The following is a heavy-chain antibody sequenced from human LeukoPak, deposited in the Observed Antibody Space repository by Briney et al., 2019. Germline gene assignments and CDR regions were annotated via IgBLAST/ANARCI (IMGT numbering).Heavy chain of an antibody. Sequence: ASVKVSCKASGYTFTGYYMHWVRQAPGQGLGWMGWINPNSGGTNYEQKFQGRVTMTRDTSISTAYMELSRLRSDDTAVYYCARGGRVGATFPLDYWGQGTLVTVSS. D-gene: IGHD1-26*01. CDR2: INPNSGGT. CDR3: ARGGRVGATFPLDY. CDR1: GYTFTGYY. V-gene: IGHV1-2*02. J-gene: IGHJ4*02.